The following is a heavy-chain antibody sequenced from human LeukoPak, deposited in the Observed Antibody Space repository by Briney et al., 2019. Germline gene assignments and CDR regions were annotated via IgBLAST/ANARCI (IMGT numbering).Heavy chain of an antibody. V-gene: IGHV4-61*01. CDR2: IYYSGST. CDR3: ARDMTFGAFDI. J-gene: IGHJ3*02. CDR1: GGSISSSSYY. Sequence: PSETLSLTCTVSGGSISSSSYYWSWIRQPPGKGLEWIGYIYYSGSTNYNPSLKSRVTISVDTSKNQFSLKLSSVTAADTAVYYCARDMTFGAFDIWGQGTMVTVSS. D-gene: IGHD2/OR15-2a*01.